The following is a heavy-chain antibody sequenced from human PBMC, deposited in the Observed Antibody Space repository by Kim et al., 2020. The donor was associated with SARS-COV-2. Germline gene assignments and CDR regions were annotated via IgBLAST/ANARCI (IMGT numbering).Heavy chain of an antibody. CDR2: IYYSGST. CDR1: GGSISSGGYY. V-gene: IGHV4-31*03. J-gene: IGHJ6*02. Sequence: SETLSLTCTVSGGSISSGGYYWSWIRQHPGKGLEWIGYIYYSGSTYYNPSLKSRVTISVDTSKNQFSLKLSSVTAADTAVYYCARDVVVPAATNYYYYYGMDVWGQGNTVTVSS. CDR3: ARDVVVPAATNYYYYYGMDV. D-gene: IGHD2-2*01.